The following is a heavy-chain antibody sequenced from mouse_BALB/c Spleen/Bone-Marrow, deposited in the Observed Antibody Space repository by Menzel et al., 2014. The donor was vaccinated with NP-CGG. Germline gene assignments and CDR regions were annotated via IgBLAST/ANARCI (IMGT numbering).Heavy chain of an antibody. Sequence: VQLQESAAEPARPGASVKMSCKASGYTFTSYTMHWVKQRPGQGLEWIGYINPSSGYTEYNQKFKDKTTLTADKSSSADYMQLSSQTSEHSAVYYCARRTGPYYGNYDAMDYWGQGTSVTVSS. J-gene: IGHJ4*01. D-gene: IGHD2-10*01. CDR3: ARRTGPYYGNYDAMDY. CDR1: GYTFTSYT. CDR2: INPSSGYT. V-gene: IGHV1-4*02.